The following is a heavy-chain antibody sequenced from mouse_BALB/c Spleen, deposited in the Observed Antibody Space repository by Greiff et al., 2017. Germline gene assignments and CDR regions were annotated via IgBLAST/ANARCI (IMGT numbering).Heavy chain of an antibody. CDR1: GFAFSSYD. CDR3: ASIRPYYAMDY. V-gene: IGHV5-12-1*01. CDR2: ISSGGGST. D-gene: IGHD1-2*01. J-gene: IGHJ4*01. Sequence: EVKLMESGGGLVKPGGSLKLSCAASGFAFSSYDMSWVRQTPEKRLEWVAYISSGGGSTYYPDTVKGRFTISRDNAKNTLYLQMSSLKSEDTAMYYCASIRPYYAMDYWGQGTSVTVSS.